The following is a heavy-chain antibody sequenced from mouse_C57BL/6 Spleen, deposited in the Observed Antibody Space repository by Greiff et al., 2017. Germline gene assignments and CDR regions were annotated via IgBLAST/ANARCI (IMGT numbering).Heavy chain of an antibody. V-gene: IGHV1-72*01. D-gene: IGHD1-1*01. CDR2: IDPNSGGT. J-gene: IGHJ4*01. CDR3: ARGEAKYDSSRRGYAMGD. Sequence: QVQLKQPGAELVKPGASVKLSCKASGYTFTSYWMHWVKQRPGRGLEWIGRIDPNSGGTKYNEKFKSKATMTVDKPSSTAYMQLSSLTSEDSAVYYVARGEAKYDSSRRGYAMGDRGQRTSGTVS. CDR1: GYTFTSYW.